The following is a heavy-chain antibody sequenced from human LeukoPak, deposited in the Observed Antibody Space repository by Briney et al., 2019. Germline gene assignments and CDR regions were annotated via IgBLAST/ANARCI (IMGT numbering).Heavy chain of an antibody. CDR2: IYYSGST. Sequence: SETLSLTCTVSGGSISSYYWSWIRQPPGKGLEWIGYIYYSGSTNYNPSLKSRVTISVDTSKNQFSLKLSSVTAADTAVYYCARTSGISSSSLYYYYYGMDVWGQGTTVTVSS. J-gene: IGHJ6*02. CDR3: ARTSGISSSSLYYYYYGMDV. D-gene: IGHD2-2*01. CDR1: GGSISSYY. V-gene: IGHV4-59*01.